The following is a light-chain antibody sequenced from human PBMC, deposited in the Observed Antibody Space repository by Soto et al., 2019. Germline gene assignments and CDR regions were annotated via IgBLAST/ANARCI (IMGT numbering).Light chain of an antibody. CDR1: QSAHN. CDR3: QQHDSWIRT. V-gene: IGKV3-11*01. J-gene: IGKJ4*01. Sequence: PGGRATLSCRASQSAHNLAWYQQKPGQPPRLLIYDASNRATGVPARFSGSGSGTEFALTISSLEPEDFVVYYCQQHDSWIRTFGGGTRVEI. CDR2: DAS.